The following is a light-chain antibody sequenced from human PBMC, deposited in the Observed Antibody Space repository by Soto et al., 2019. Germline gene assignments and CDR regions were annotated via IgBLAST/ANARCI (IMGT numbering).Light chain of an antibody. CDR3: SSYTTSTTYV. Sequence: QSVLTQPASVSGSPGQSITISCTGTSSDVGAYNHVSWHQHHPGKPPKLMIYDVSNRPSGVSNLFSGSKSGNTASLTISGLQAEDEADYYCSSYTTSTTYVFGTGTKLTVL. V-gene: IGLV2-14*03. CDR1: SSDVGAYNH. CDR2: DVS. J-gene: IGLJ1*01.